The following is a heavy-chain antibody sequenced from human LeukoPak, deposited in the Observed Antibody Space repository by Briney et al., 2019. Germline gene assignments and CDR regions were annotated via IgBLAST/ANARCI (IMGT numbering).Heavy chain of an antibody. J-gene: IGHJ4*02. V-gene: IGHV3-43*01. CDR3: ARGSAAPGIPPDY. CDR1: GFTFDDYP. CDR2: VNWDGSST. D-gene: IGHD6-13*01. Sequence: GGSLRLSCAASGFTFDDYPMHWVRQAPGRGLEWVSLVNWDGSSTYYLDSVNGRFTISRDNSKNSLYLQMDSLRTEDTAFYYCARGSAAPGIPPDYWGQGTLVTVSS.